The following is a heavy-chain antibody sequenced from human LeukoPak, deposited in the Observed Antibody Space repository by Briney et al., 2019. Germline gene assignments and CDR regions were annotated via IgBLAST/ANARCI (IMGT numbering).Heavy chain of an antibody. V-gene: IGHV3-7*01. D-gene: IGHD6-6*01. CDR2: IKQDGSDK. CDR3: GRWATSFDL. Sequence: GGSLRLSCAASGFTFGNYWMSWVRQAPGKGLEWVANIKQDGSDKYYVDSVTGRFTISRDNAKNSLYLQMNSLRAEDTAVYYCGRWATSFDLWGQGTLVTVSS. J-gene: IGHJ4*02. CDR1: GFTFGNYW.